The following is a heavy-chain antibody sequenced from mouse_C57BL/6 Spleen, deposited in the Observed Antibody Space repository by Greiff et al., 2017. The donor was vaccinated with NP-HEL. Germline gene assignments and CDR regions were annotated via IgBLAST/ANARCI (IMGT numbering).Heavy chain of an antibody. Sequence: EVKVVESGGGLVKPGGSLKLSCAASGFTFSSYAMSWVRQTPEKRLEWVATISDGGSYTYYPDNVKGRFTISRDNAKNNLYLQMSHLKSEDTAMYYCAREGGQLRPYFDYWGQGTTLTVSS. CDR3: AREGGQLRPYFDY. J-gene: IGHJ2*01. V-gene: IGHV5-4*01. CDR2: ISDGGSYT. D-gene: IGHD3-2*02. CDR1: GFTFSSYA.